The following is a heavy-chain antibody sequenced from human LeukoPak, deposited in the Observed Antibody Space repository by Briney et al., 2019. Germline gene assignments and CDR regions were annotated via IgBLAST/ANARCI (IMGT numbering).Heavy chain of an antibody. J-gene: IGHJ3*02. CDR2: IYTSGST. CDR1: GVSLSSYY. D-gene: IGHD6-19*01. Sequence: PSETLSLTRTVSGVSLSSYYWSWIRQPAGKGLEWIGRIYTSGSTNYNPSLNSRVTMSVDTSKNQFSLKLSSVTAADTAVYYCASETLGWDAFDIWGQGTMVTVSS. CDR3: ASETLGWDAFDI. V-gene: IGHV4-4*07.